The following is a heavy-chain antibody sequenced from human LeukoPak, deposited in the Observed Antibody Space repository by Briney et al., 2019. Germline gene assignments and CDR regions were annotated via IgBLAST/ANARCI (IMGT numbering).Heavy chain of an antibody. CDR1: GFTFSDYY. CDR2: ISWNSGSI. D-gene: IGHD4-11*01. CDR3: AKDMRLQN. Sequence: GGSLRLSCAASGFTFSDYYMSWIRQAPGKGLEWVSGISWNSGSIGYADSVKGRFTISRDNAKNSLYLQMNSLRAEDTALYYCAKDMRLQNWGQGTLVTVSS. V-gene: IGHV3-9*01. J-gene: IGHJ4*02.